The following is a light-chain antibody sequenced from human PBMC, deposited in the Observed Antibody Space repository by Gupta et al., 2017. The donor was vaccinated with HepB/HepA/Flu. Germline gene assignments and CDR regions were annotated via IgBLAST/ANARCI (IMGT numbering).Light chain of an antibody. Sequence: DIQMTQSPSSLSTSVGDRVTITCRASQSISNYLNWYQQKPGVVPKLLIYAASTLQSGVPSRFSGSGSGTDFTLTITTLQPEDFATYYCQQSFSTPRTFGQGTKLEIK. V-gene: IGKV1-39*01. J-gene: IGKJ2*01. CDR3: QQSFSTPRT. CDR2: AAS. CDR1: QSISNY.